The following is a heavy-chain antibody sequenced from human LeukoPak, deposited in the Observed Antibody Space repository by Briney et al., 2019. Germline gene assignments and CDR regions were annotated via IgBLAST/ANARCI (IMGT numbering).Heavy chain of an antibody. CDR2: IKQGGREK. CDR1: GFDFSSYW. Sequence: PGGSLRLSCAASGFDFSSYWISWVRQAPGKGLEWVAIIKQGGREKFYVDSVKGRFSLSRDYAKKSVYLEMNSLRVDDTAVYYCARDAFRARYFDLWGRGTLVTVSS. V-gene: IGHV3-7*01. J-gene: IGHJ2*01. CDR3: ARDAFRARYFDL. D-gene: IGHD3-10*01.